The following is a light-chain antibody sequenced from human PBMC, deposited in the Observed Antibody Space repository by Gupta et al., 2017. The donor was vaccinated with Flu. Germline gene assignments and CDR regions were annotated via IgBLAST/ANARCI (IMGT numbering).Light chain of an antibody. J-gene: IGLJ2*01. CDR3: ETWDSQIRV. Sequence: QLVVTQSSSASASLGSSVKLTCILTSGHTTYTVAWHQQQPGKAPRFLMKVESSGSYSKGSGVPDRFSGSSSGADRFLTISNLQSEDEADYYCETWDSQIRVFGGGTKLTVL. CDR1: SGHTTYT. V-gene: IGLV4-60*03. CDR2: VESSGSY.